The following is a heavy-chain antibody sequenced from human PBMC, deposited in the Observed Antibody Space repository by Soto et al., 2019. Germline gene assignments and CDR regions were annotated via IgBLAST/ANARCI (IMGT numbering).Heavy chain of an antibody. J-gene: IGHJ4*02. CDR1: GYTFTSYD. Sequence: ASVKVSCKASGYTFTSYDINWVRQATGQGLEWMGWMNADNGNTGYSQKFQGRVTMTRDTSASTAYMELSSLRSEDTAVYYCARSLMNTAMVTFYYFDYWGQGTLVTVSS. D-gene: IGHD5-18*01. CDR3: ARSLMNTAMVTFYYFDY. CDR2: MNADNGNT. V-gene: IGHV1-8*01.